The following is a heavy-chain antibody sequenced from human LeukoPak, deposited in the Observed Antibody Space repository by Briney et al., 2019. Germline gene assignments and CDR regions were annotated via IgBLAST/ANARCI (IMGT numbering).Heavy chain of an antibody. V-gene: IGHV1-24*01. CDR2: YDPEDGEA. CDR3: ATLDYYDNSGNYDF. CDR1: GYPLTELS. J-gene: IGHJ4*02. Sequence: ASVKVSCTVSGYPLTELSMHWVRQAPGKGLEWMGGYDPEDGEAIYAQKFQGKVTMTEDTSTDTAYMELSSLRTEDTAVYYCATLDYYDNSGNYDFWGQGTLVTVSS. D-gene: IGHD3-22*01.